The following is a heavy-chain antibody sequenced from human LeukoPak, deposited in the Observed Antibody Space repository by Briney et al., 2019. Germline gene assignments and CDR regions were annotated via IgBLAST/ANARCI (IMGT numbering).Heavy chain of an antibody. V-gene: IGHV3-30*03. Sequence: GGSLRLSCAASGFTFSSYSMNWVRQAPGKGLEWVAVISYDGSNKYYADSVKGRFTISRDNSKNTLYLQMNSLRAEDTAVYYCARDFLNWFGELLGLVNYWGQGTLVTVSS. D-gene: IGHD3-10*01. CDR2: ISYDGSNK. J-gene: IGHJ4*02. CDR1: GFTFSSYS. CDR3: ARDFLNWFGELLGLVNY.